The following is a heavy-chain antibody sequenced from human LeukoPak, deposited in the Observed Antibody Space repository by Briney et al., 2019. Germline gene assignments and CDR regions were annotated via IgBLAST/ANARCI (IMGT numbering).Heavy chain of an antibody. D-gene: IGHD6-6*01. CDR2: IYYIGST. CDR1: GGSISSGDHY. V-gene: IGHV4-30-4*08. J-gene: IGHJ4*02. CDR3: AREASSSSDRTSDY. Sequence: SETLSLTCTVSGGSISSGDHYWSCIRQPPGKGLECIGYIYYIGSTYYNPSLKSRVTISIDTSKSQFSLKLNSVTAADTAVYYCAREASSSSDRTSDYWGQGTLVTVSS.